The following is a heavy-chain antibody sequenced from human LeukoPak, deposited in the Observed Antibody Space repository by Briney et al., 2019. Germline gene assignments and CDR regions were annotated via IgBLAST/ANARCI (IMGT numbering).Heavy chain of an antibody. Sequence: PSETLSLTCTVSGGSISSYYWSWIRQPPGKGLEWIGYIYYSGSTNYNPSLKSRVTISVDTSRNQFSLKLSSVTAADTAVYYCARVLVVDAFDIWGQGTMVTVSS. CDR1: GGSISSYY. D-gene: IGHD2-15*01. CDR3: ARVLVVDAFDI. CDR2: IYYSGST. V-gene: IGHV4-59*12. J-gene: IGHJ3*02.